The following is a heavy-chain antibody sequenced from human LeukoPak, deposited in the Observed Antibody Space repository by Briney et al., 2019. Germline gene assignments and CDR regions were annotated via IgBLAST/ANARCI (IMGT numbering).Heavy chain of an antibody. D-gene: IGHD3-16*02. CDR1: GFTFSSYS. J-gene: IGHJ5*02. Sequence: TGGSLRLSCAASGFTFSSYSMNWVRQAPGKGLEWVSSISSSSSYIYYADSVKGRFTISRDNAKNSLYLQMNSLRAEDTAVYYCARDRIMITFGGVIATQPNWFDPWGQGTLVTVSS. CDR3: ARDRIMITFGGVIATQPNWFDP. V-gene: IGHV3-21*01. CDR2: ISSSSSYI.